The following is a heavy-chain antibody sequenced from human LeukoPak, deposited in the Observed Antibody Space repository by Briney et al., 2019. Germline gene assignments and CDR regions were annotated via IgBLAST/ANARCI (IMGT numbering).Heavy chain of an antibody. CDR1: GFTFSSYA. CDR2: ISGSGGST. CDR3: AKGRSRGSGSYSFDY. J-gene: IGHJ4*02. Sequence: EGSLRLSCAASGFTFSSYAMSWVRQAPGKGLEWVSAISGSGGSTYYADSVKGRFTISRDNSKNTLYLQMNSLRAEDTAVYYCAKGRSRGSGSYSFDYWGQGTLVTVSS. D-gene: IGHD3-10*01. V-gene: IGHV3-23*01.